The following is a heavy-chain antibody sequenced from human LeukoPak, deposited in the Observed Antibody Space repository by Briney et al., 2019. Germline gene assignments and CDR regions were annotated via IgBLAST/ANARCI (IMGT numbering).Heavy chain of an antibody. V-gene: IGHV4-34*01. Sequence: PSETLSLTCAVYGGSFSGYYWSWIRQPPGKGLEWIGEINHSGSTNYNPSLKSRVTISVDTSKNQFSLKLSSVTAADTAVYYCARGGDYCSSNSCFVLRYFDWPAHWGQGTLVTVSS. J-gene: IGHJ4*02. D-gene: IGHD3-9*01. CDR1: GGSFSGYY. CDR2: INHSGST. CDR3: ARGGDYCSSNSCFVLRYFDWPAH.